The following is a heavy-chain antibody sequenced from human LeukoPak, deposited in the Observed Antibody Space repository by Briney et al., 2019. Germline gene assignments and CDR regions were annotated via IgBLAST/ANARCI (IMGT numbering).Heavy chain of an antibody. CDR1: GYSISSGYY. D-gene: IGHD7-27*01. Sequence: SETLSLTCAVSGYSISSGYYWGWIRQPPGKGLEWIVSIYHSGSTYYNPSLKSRVTISVDTSKNQFSLKLSSVTAADTAVYYCSRAAFRVAKWGSPFDYWGQGTLVTVSS. CDR3: SRAAFRVAKWGSPFDY. CDR2: IYHSGST. J-gene: IGHJ4*02. V-gene: IGHV4-38-2*01.